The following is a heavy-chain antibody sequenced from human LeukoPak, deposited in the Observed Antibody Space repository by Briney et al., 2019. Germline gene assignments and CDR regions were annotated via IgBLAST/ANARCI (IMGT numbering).Heavy chain of an antibody. Sequence: AGGSLRLSCAASGFTFSTSDIHWVRQAPGKGLEWVAVIWSDGSKEYYADSVKGRFSVSRDNSRNTVYVQMNSLRAEDTAMYYCARVFCTGGSCYGPFDYWGQGTLVTVSS. CDR3: ARVFCTGGSCYGPFDY. D-gene: IGHD2-15*01. CDR1: GFTFSTSD. CDR2: IWSDGSKE. V-gene: IGHV3-33*01. J-gene: IGHJ4*02.